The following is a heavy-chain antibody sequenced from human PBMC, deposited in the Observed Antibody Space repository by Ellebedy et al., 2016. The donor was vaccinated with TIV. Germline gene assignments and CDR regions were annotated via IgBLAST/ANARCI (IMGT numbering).Heavy chain of an antibody. CDR2: ISSSSSTI. CDR1: GFTFSSYS. D-gene: IGHD3-9*01. V-gene: IGHV3-48*04. J-gene: IGHJ4*02. CDR3: ARDHYDILTGYPGIVIDY. Sequence: GESLKISXAASGFTFSSYSMNWVRQAPGKGLEWVSYISSSSSTIYYADSVKGRFTISRDNAKNSLYLQMNSLRAEDTAVYYCARDHYDILTGYPGIVIDYWGQGTLVTVSS.